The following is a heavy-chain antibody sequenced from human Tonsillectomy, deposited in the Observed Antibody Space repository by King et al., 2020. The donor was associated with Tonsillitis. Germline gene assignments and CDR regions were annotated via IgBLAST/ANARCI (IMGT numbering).Heavy chain of an antibody. J-gene: IGHJ3*01. V-gene: IGHV3-23*04. CDR1: GFTFSSYA. D-gene: IGHD5-12*01. Sequence: VQLVESGGGLAQPGGSLRLSCAASGFTFSSYAMSWVRQAPGKGLEWVSGISGSGGSTYSADSVKGRFTISRDNSKNTLYLQMNSLRAEDTAIYYCAKVTVATMPRVAVVFWGRGTMVTVSS. CDR2: ISGSGGST. CDR3: AKVTVATMPRVAVVF.